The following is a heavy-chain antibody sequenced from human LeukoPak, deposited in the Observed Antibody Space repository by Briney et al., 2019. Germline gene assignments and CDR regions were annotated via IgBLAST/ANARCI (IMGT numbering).Heavy chain of an antibody. D-gene: IGHD5-24*01. V-gene: IGHV3-21*01. CDR1: GFTFSNYG. CDR3: ARVGRDGYFGY. J-gene: IGHJ4*02. CDR2: ISGSGGER. Sequence: GGSLRLSCAASGFTFSNYGMSWVREAPGKGLQWVSGISGSGGERYYTESVKGRFTISRDNAKNSLYLQMNSLRAEDTAVYYCARVGRDGYFGYWGQGTLVTVSS.